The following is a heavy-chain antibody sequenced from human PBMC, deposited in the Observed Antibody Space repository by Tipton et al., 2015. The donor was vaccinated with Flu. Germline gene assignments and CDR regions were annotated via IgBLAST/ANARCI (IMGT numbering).Heavy chain of an antibody. D-gene: IGHD2-21*01. CDR3: VRQIGGGDCY. J-gene: IGHJ4*02. CDR1: GFTFSSYW. CDR2: IKQDGSVK. V-gene: IGHV3-7*03. Sequence: SLRLSCAASGFTFSSYWMSWVRQAPGKGLEWVANIKQDGSVKYYVDSVKGRFTISRDNAKNSLYLQMSSLRAEDTALYYCVRQIGGGDCYWGQGTLVTVSS.